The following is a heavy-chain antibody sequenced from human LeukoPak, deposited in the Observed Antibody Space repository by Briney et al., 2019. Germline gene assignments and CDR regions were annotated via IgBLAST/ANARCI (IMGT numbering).Heavy chain of an antibody. V-gene: IGHV3-66*02. CDR2: IYSGGST. CDR3: ARAPFFGRTFDY. Sequence: GGSLRLSCAASGFTFSSNYMSWVRQAPGKGLEWVSVIYSGGSTYYADSVKGRFTISRDNSKNTLYLQMNSLRAEDTAVYYCARAPFFGRTFDYWGQGTLVTVSS. D-gene: IGHD3-10*01. J-gene: IGHJ4*02. CDR1: GFTFSSNY.